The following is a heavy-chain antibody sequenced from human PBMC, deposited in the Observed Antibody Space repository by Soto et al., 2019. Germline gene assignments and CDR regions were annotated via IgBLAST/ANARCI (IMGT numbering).Heavy chain of an antibody. CDR3: AKDQRAGGNCAFYFDX. D-gene: IGHD3-16*01. V-gene: IGHV3-23*01. Sequence: GGSLRLSCAASGFNFSNYAMSWVRQAPGKGLEWVSLISSTGGGTYYADSVKGRFTISRDNSHNTLYLQVHSLTAEDTAVYYCAKDQRAGGNCAFYFDXWGQGAHVTVSX. CDR2: ISSTGGGT. J-gene: IGHJ4*02. CDR1: GFNFSNYA.